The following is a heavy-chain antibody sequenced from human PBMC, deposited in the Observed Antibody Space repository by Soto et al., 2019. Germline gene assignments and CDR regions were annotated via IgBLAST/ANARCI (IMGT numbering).Heavy chain of an antibody. Sequence: SVKVSCKASGGTFSSYAISWVRQAPGQGLEWMGGIIPIFGTANYAQKFQGRVTITADESTSTAYMELSSLRSEDTAVYYCARDGYSYGFGYYGMDVWGQGNTVTV. V-gene: IGHV1-69*13. CDR2: IIPIFGTA. D-gene: IGHD5-18*01. CDR1: GGTFSSYA. J-gene: IGHJ6*02. CDR3: ARDGYSYGFGYYGMDV.